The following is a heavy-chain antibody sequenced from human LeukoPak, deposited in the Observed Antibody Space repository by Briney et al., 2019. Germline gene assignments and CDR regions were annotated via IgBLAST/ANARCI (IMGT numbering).Heavy chain of an antibody. V-gene: IGHV1-2*02. CDR2: INPNSGGT. Sequence: ASVKVSCKASGYTFTGYYMHWVRQAPGQVLEWMGWINPNSGGTNYAQKFQGRVTMTRDTSISTAYMELSRLRSDDTAVYYCAREDGAVAGTGFDYWGQGTLVTVSS. D-gene: IGHD6-19*01. CDR1: GYTFTGYY. CDR3: AREDGAVAGTGFDY. J-gene: IGHJ4*02.